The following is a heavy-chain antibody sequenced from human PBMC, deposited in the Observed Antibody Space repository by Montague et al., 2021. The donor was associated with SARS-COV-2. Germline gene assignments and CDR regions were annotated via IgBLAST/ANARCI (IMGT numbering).Heavy chain of an antibody. CDR2: ISNDGGAI. Sequence: SLRLSCAASGFSFSSYDMNWVRQAPGKGLEWVSYISNDGGAIYYADSVKGRFTVSRDNAKNSLSLQMNGLRAEDTAVYYCAREPYGGSLRFTFDLWGRGTQVTVSS. CDR1: GFSFSSYD. V-gene: IGHV3-48*03. D-gene: IGHD1-26*01. J-gene: IGHJ2*01. CDR3: AREPYGGSLRFTFDL.